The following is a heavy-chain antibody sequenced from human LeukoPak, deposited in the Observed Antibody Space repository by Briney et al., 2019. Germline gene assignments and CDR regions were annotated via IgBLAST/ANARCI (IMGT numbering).Heavy chain of an antibody. CDR1: GFTFSDYY. V-gene: IGHV3-11*01. D-gene: IGHD2-2*01. J-gene: IGHJ6*03. Sequence: PGGSLRLSCAASGFTFSDYYMSWIRQAPGKGLEWVSYISSSGSTIYYADSVKGRFTISRDNAKNSLYLQIDRLRGEDMAVDYCAREVVPAAMPNGYMDVWGKGTTVTVSS. CDR2: ISSSGSTI. CDR3: AREVVPAAMPNGYMDV.